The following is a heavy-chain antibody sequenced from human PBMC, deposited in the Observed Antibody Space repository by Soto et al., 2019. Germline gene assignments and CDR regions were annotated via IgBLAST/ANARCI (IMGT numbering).Heavy chain of an antibody. D-gene: IGHD2-15*01. J-gene: IGHJ4*02. CDR3: ARVRGDCSGGSCYSDY. Sequence: QVQLVQSGAEVKKPGSSVKVSCKASGGTFSSYTISWVRQAPGQGLEWMGRIIPILGIANYAQKFQGRVTITADKSTSTAYMELSSLRSEDTAVYYCARVRGDCSGGSCYSDYWGQGTLVTVSS. CDR1: GGTFSSYT. V-gene: IGHV1-69*02. CDR2: IIPILGIA.